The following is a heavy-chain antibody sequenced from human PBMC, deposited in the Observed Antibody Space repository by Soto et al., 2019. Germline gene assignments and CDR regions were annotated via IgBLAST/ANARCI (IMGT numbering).Heavy chain of an antibody. V-gene: IGHV1-69*12. CDR3: AGGGGYSYGYLIYYYYGMDV. CDR2: IIPIFGTA. D-gene: IGHD5-18*01. Sequence: QVQLVQSGAEVKKPGSSVKVSCKASGGTFSSYAISWVRQAPGQGLEWMGGIIPIFGTANYAQKFQGRVTITADESTSTAYMELSSLRSEDTAVYYCAGGGGYSYGYLIYYYYGMDVWGQGTTVTVSS. J-gene: IGHJ6*02. CDR1: GGTFSSYA.